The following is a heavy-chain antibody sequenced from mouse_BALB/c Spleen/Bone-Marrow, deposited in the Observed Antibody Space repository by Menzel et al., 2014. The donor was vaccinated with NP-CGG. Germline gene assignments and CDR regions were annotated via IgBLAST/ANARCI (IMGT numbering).Heavy chain of an antibody. D-gene: IGHD1-1*01. Sequence: LVESGPELVKPGASVRISCEASGYTFTSYYIHWVKQRPGQGLEWIGWIYPGNVNTKYNEKFKGKATLTADKSSSTAYMQLSSLTSEDSAVYFCARWVVGRDYAMDYWGQGTSVTVSS. V-gene: IGHV1S56*01. CDR2: IYPGNVNT. CDR3: ARWVVGRDYAMDY. CDR1: GYTFTSYY. J-gene: IGHJ4*01.